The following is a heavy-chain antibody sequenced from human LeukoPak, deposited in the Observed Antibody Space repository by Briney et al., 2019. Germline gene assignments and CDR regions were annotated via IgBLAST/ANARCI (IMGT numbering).Heavy chain of an antibody. CDR2: ISAYNGNT. CDR1: GYTFTSYG. CDR3: ARDLNCAFDI. V-gene: IGHV1-18*01. J-gene: IGHJ3*02. Sequence: VSAEVSCKASGYTFTSYGISWVRQAPGQGHEWMGWISAYNGNTNYAQKLQGRVTMTTDTSTSTAYMELRSLRSDDTAVYYCARDLNCAFDIWGQGTMVTVSS. D-gene: IGHD1-1*01.